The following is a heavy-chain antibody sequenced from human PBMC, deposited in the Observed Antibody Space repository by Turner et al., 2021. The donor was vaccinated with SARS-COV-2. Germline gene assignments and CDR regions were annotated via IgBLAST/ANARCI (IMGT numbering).Heavy chain of an antibody. J-gene: IGHJ6*02. CDR1: GYTFTSYG. D-gene: IGHD2-2*02. V-gene: IGHV1-18*01. CDR3: ATLHCSSTSCYSTHYGMDV. Sequence: QVQLVQSGAEVRKPGASVRVSCKASGYTFTSYGISWVRQAPGQGLEWMGWIIAYNSNTNYAQKLQGRVTMTTDTSTSTAYMELRSLRSDDTAVYYCATLHCSSTSCYSTHYGMDVWGQGTTVTVSS. CDR2: IIAYNSNT.